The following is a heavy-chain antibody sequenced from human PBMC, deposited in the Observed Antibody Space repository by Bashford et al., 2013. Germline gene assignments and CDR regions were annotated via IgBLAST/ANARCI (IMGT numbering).Heavy chain of an antibody. V-gene: IGHV4-34*01. CDR2: SIIVEAP. D-gene: IGHD6-13*01. J-gene: IGHJ5*02. CDR1: VGPSVVTT. Sequence: SSETLSLTCAVYVGPSVVTTGAGSASPHGKGAGVDWGKSIIVEAPTTTRPSKSRVTISVDTSKNQFSLKLSSVTAADTAVYYCARDGGSSWLNWFDPWGQGTLVTVSS. CDR3: ARDGGSSWLNWFDP.